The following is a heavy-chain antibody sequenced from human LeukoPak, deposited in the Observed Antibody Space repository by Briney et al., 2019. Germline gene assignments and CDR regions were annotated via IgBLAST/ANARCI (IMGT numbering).Heavy chain of an antibody. J-gene: IGHJ6*03. CDR3: ARHYCSSTNCYTGYYYYMDV. CDR2: IIPIFGTA. CDR1: GGTFSSYA. D-gene: IGHD2-2*02. Sequence: SVKVSCKASGGTFSSYAISWVRQAPGQGLEWMGGIIPIFGTANYAQKFQGRVTITTDESTSTAYMELSSLRSEDTAVYYCARHYCSSTNCYTGYYYYMDVWGKGTTVTVSS. V-gene: IGHV1-69*05.